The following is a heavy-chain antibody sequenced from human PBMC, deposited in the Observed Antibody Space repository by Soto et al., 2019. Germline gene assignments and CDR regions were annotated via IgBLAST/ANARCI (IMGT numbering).Heavy chain of an antibody. V-gene: IGHV4-39*01. D-gene: IGHD6-6*01. J-gene: IGHJ4*02. CDR2: IYYSGST. CDR1: GGSISSSSYY. Sequence: SETLSLTCTVSGGSISSSSYYWGWIRQPPGKGLEWIGSIYYSGSTYYNPSLKSRVTISVDTSKNQFSLKLSSVTAADTAVYYCASIAARPDWGQGTLVTVSS. CDR3: ASIAARPD.